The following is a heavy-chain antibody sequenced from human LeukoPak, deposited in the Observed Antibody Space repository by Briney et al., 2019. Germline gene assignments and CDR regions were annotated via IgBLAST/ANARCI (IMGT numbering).Heavy chain of an antibody. CDR3: ASTLYGDPLEMATIGTYFDY. CDR1: GFTFSSYA. Sequence: PGGSLRLSCAASGFTFSSYAMSWVRQAPGKGLEWVSAISGSGGSTYYADSVKGRFTISRDNSKNTLYLQMNSLRAEDTAVYYCASTLYGDPLEMATIGTYFDYWGQGTLVTVSS. CDR2: ISGSGGST. D-gene: IGHD5-24*01. V-gene: IGHV3-23*01. J-gene: IGHJ4*02.